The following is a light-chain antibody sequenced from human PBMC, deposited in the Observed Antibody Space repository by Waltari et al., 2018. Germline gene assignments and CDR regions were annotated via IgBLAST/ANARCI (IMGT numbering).Light chain of an antibody. V-gene: IGLV3-19*01. CDR2: DQN. J-gene: IGLJ2*01. Sequence: SSELTQDPAVSVAMGQTVRITCQGNSFRSYYASWYQQRPGLAPRLVMFDQNNRPSGVPDRFSGSNSDNTASLTITGAQAEDEASYYGHSRDASGVGGSFGGGTKLTVL. CDR1: SFRSYY. CDR3: HSRDASGVGGS.